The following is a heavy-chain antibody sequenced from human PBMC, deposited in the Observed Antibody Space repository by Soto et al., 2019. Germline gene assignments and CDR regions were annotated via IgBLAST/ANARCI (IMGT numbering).Heavy chain of an antibody. CDR3: AREYRDGYNYDAFDI. V-gene: IGHV4-59*01. Sequence: SETLSLTCTVSGGSISIYYWSWIRHPPGKGLEWIGYIYYSGSTNYNPSLKSRVTISVDTSKNQFSLKLSSVTAADTAVYYCAREYRDGYNYDAFDIWGQGTMVTVSS. J-gene: IGHJ3*02. CDR1: GGSISIYY. D-gene: IGHD5-12*01. CDR2: IYYSGST.